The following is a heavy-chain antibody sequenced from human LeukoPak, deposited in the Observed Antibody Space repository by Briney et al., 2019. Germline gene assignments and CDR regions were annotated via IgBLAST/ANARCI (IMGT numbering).Heavy chain of an antibody. Sequence: GESLKISCKGSGYSFTSYWIGWVRQMPGKGLEWMGIIYPGDSDTRYSPSFQGQVTISADKSISTAYLQWSSLKASDTAMYYCATLHGDIVAPWGAFDIWGQGTMVTVSS. D-gene: IGHD5-12*01. CDR1: GYSFTSYW. CDR3: ATLHGDIVAPWGAFDI. V-gene: IGHV5-51*01. CDR2: IYPGDSDT. J-gene: IGHJ3*02.